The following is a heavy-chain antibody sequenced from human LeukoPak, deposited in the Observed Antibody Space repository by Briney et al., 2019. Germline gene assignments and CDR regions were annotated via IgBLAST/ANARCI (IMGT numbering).Heavy chain of an antibody. D-gene: IGHD6-6*01. CDR3: ARWAVGSSSGKYNDAFDI. V-gene: IGHV4-34*01. CDR1: GGSFSGYY. Sequence: SETLSLTCAVYGGSFSGYYWSWIRQPPGKGLEWIGEINHSGSTNYNPSPKSRVTMSVDTSKNQFSLKLSSVTAVDTAVYYCARWAVGSSSGKYNDAFDIWGQGTMVTVSS. J-gene: IGHJ3*02. CDR2: INHSGST.